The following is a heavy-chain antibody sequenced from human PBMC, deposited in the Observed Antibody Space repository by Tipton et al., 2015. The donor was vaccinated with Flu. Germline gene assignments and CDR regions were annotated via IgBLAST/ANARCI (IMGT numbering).Heavy chain of an antibody. J-gene: IGHJ6*02. CDR3: GTYCGGDCYRAPIYYYGLDV. Sequence: SLRLSCAASGFTFSQYGMHWVRQAPGKGLEWVSVIYSGGSTDYADSVKGRFTISRDNSKNTLYLQMNSLRAEDTAVYYCGTYCGGDCYRAPIYYYGLDVWGQGTTVTASS. D-gene: IGHD2-21*02. CDR2: IYSGGST. CDR1: GFTFSQYG. V-gene: IGHV3-NL1*01.